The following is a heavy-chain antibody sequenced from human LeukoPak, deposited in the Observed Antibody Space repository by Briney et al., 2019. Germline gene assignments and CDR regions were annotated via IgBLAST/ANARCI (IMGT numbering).Heavy chain of an antibody. CDR2: INSNSGAR. J-gene: IGHJ4*02. CDR1: GYTFNGYY. Sequence: ASVKVSCKASGYTFNGYYMHWVRQAPGQGVESMGWINSNSGARNYAQKFQGRVTMSRDTSINTAYMELSRLTSDDTAVYYCARGRGGATTGLDHWGQGALFTVSS. V-gene: IGHV1-2*02. CDR3: ARGRGGATTGLDH. D-gene: IGHD1-26*01.